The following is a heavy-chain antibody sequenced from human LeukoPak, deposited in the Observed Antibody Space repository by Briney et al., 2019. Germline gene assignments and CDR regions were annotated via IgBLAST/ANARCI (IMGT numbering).Heavy chain of an antibody. J-gene: IGHJ4*02. D-gene: IGHD6-13*01. V-gene: IGHV3-7*01. CDR2: IKQDGSEK. CDR3: ARDGSSSCRY. CDR1: GFTSSSYW. Sequence: GGSLRLSCAASGFTSSSYWMSWVRQAPGKGLEWVANIKQDGSEKYYVDSVKGRFTISRDNAKNSLYLQMNSLRAEDTAVYYCARDGSSSCRYWGQGTLVTVSS.